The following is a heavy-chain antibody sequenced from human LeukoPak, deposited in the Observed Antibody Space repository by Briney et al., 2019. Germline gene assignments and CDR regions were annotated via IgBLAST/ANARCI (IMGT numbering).Heavy chain of an antibody. Sequence: GRSLRLSCAASGFTFSSYGMHWVRQAPGKGLEWVAVIWFDGSNKYYADSVKGRITISRDNSKNTLYLRMNSLRAEDTAVYYCARAAYDSSGYLTLWGQGTLVTVSS. CDR1: GFTFSSYG. CDR2: IWFDGSNK. D-gene: IGHD3-22*01. V-gene: IGHV3-33*01. CDR3: ARAAYDSSGYLTL. J-gene: IGHJ4*02.